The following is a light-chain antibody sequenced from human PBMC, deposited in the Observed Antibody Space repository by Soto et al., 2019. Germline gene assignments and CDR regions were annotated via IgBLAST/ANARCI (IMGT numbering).Light chain of an antibody. J-gene: IGKJ2*01. V-gene: IGKV3-15*01. Sequence: EIAMTQSPATLSVSPGERATLSCRASQSISTELAWYQQIPGKPPRLLIYSASTRATGVPARFTASGSGSEFTLTIIGLQSEDFAIYYCQQGHNWPLTFGQGTRLEI. CDR2: SAS. CDR1: QSISTE. CDR3: QQGHNWPLT.